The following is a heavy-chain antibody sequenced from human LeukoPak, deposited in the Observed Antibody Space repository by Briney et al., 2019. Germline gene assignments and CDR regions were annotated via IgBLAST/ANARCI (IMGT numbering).Heavy chain of an antibody. Sequence: SVNVSFKSSGGTFSSYTISWVRQAPGQGLEWMGMIIPILGIANYAQKFQGRVTITADKSTSTAYMELSSLRSEDTAVYYCARLYGSGTRDYWGQGTLVTVSS. CDR2: IIPILGIA. D-gene: IGHD3-10*01. CDR3: ARLYGSGTRDY. CDR1: GGTFSSYT. J-gene: IGHJ4*02. V-gene: IGHV1-69*02.